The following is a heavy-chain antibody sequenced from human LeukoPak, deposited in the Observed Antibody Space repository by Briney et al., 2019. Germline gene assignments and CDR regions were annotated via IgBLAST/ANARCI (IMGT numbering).Heavy chain of an antibody. V-gene: IGHV4-39*01. J-gene: IGHJ5*02. Sequence: SETLSLTCTVSGGSISSSSYYWGWIRQPPGKGLEWIGSIYYSGSTYYNPSLKSRVTISVDTPKNQFSLKLSSVTAADTAVYYCARHSFHYTDSWFDPWGQGTLVTVSS. D-gene: IGHD2-21*02. CDR3: ARHSFHYTDSWFDP. CDR2: IYYSGST. CDR1: GGSISSSSYY.